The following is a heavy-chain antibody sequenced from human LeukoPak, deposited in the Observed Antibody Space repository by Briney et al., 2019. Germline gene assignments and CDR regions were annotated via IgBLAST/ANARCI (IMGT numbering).Heavy chain of an antibody. D-gene: IGHD6-6*01. J-gene: IGHJ6*03. V-gene: IGHV4-59*01. CDR2: IYYSGST. CDR1: GGSISSYY. Sequence: PSETLSLTCTVSGGSISSYYWSWIRQPPGKGLEWIGYIYYSGSTNYNPSLKSRVTISVDTSKNQFSLKLSSVTAADTAVYYCARGYSSSRGNYMDVWGKGTTVTVSS. CDR3: ARGYSSSRGNYMDV.